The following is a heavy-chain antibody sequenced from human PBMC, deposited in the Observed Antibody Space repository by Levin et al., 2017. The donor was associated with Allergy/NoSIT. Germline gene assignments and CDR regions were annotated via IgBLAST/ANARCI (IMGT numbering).Heavy chain of an antibody. V-gene: IGHV1-8*01. CDR3: ARPDTIFGVMRY. Sequence: ASVKVSCKASGYTFTNNDINWVRQAAGQGPEWMGWMNPNTGDTGYAQKFQGRVTMTRNTSISTAYMELSSLRSDDTAVYYCARPDTIFGVMRYWGQGTLVTVSS. D-gene: IGHD3-3*01. CDR2: MNPNTGDT. CDR1: GYTFTNND. J-gene: IGHJ4*02.